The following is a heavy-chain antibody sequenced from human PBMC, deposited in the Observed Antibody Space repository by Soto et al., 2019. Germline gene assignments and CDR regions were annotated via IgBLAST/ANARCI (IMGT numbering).Heavy chain of an antibody. Sequence: GGSLILSCAASGFTFSSYAMSWVRQAPGKGLEWVSAISGSGGSTYYADSVKGRFTISRDNSKNTLYLQMNSLRAEDTAVYYCANNPTYYYDSSGYFDYWGQGTLVTVSS. J-gene: IGHJ4*02. CDR2: ISGSGGST. CDR3: ANNPTYYYDSSGYFDY. D-gene: IGHD3-22*01. CDR1: GFTFSSYA. V-gene: IGHV3-23*01.